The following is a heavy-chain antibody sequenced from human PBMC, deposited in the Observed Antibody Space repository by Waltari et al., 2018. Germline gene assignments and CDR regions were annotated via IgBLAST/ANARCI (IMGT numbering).Heavy chain of an antibody. CDR1: GFPFSSNA. Sequence: EVQLLESGGGFVQPGGSLRLSCAASGFPFSSNALSLVRLAPGKGLEWVSVIYSGGNTYYADSVKGRFNISRDNSKNTVYLQMNGLRGEDTGLYYCAKDSLFLSGSYFRHWGLGTLVTVSS. CDR3: AKDSLFLSGSYFRH. D-gene: IGHD1-26*01. CDR2: IYSGGNT. J-gene: IGHJ1*01. V-gene: IGHV3-23*03.